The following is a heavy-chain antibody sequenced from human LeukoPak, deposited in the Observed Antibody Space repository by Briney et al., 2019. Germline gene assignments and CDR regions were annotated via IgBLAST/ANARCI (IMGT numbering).Heavy chain of an antibody. CDR2: INHSGST. J-gene: IGHJ4*02. V-gene: IGHV4-34*01. D-gene: IGHD3-16*01. Sequence: SETLSLTCAVYGGSFSGHYWSWTRQPPGKGLEYIGEINHSGSTNYNPSLKSRVTISIDTSKNQFSLKLSSVTAADTAVYYCAKFGDSNFWGQGSLVTVSS. CDR3: AKFGDSNF. CDR1: GGSFSGHY.